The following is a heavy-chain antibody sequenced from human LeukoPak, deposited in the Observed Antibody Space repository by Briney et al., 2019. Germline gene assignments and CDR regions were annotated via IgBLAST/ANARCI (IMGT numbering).Heavy chain of an antibody. J-gene: IGHJ4*02. CDR3: ARDNEIERQLGLDY. CDR1: GGSISSSSYY. D-gene: IGHD6-13*01. V-gene: IGHV4-39*07. CDR2: IYYSGST. Sequence: PSETLSLTCTVSGGSISSSSYYWGWIRQPPGKGLEWIGSIYYSGSTYYNPSLKSRVTISVDTSKNQFSLKLSSVTAADTAVYYCARDNEIERQLGLDYWGQGTLVTVSS.